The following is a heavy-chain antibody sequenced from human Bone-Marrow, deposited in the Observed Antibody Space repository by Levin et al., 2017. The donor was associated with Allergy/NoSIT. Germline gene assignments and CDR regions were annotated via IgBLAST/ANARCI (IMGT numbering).Heavy chain of an antibody. J-gene: IGHJ5*02. CDR2: INPNSGGT. D-gene: IGHD3-9*01. Sequence: GASVKVSCKASGYTFTGYYMHWVRQAPGQGLEWMGWINPNSGGTNYAQKFQGRVTMTRDTSISTAYMELSRLRSDDTAVYYCARPHYDILTGSGGDWFDPWGQGTLVTVSS. CDR3: ARPHYDILTGSGGDWFDP. V-gene: IGHV1-2*02. CDR1: GYTFTGYY.